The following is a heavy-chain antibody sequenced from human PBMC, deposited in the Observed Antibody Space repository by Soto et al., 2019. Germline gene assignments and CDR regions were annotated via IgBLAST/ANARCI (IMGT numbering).Heavy chain of an antibody. J-gene: IGHJ3*02. CDR1: GFTFSSYA. Sequence: EVQLLESGGGLVQPGGSLRLSCAASGFTFSSYAMSWVRQAPGKGLEWVSAISGSGGSTYYADSVKGRFTISRDNSKNTLYLQMNSLRAEDTAVYYCARDIVVVPSASGRGAFEIWGQGTMVTVSS. D-gene: IGHD2-2*01. CDR2: ISGSGGST. V-gene: IGHV3-23*01. CDR3: ARDIVVVPSASGRGAFEI.